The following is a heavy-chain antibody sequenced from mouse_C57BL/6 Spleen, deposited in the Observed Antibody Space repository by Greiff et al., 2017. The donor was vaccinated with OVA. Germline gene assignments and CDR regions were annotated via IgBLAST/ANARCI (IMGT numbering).Heavy chain of an antibody. CDR2: IWRGGST. CDR1: GFSLTSYG. CDR3: AARDSSGYVDYAMDY. Sequence: VQLQQSGPGLVQPSQSLSITCTVSGFSLTSYGVHWVRQSPGKGLEWLGVIWRGGSTDYNAAFMSRLSITKDNSKSQVFFKMNSLQADDTAIYYCAARDSSGYVDYAMDYWGQGTSVTVSS. D-gene: IGHD3-2*02. V-gene: IGHV2-5*01. J-gene: IGHJ4*01.